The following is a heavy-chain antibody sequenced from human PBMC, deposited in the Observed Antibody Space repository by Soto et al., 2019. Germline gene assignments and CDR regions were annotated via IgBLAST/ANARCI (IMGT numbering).Heavy chain of an antibody. CDR1: GFTFGAYA. Sequence: GSLRLSCAASGFTFGAYAMNWVRRAPGKGLEWVSSISTSGETTYYADSVKGRFTISRDNSYNTLFLQMDSPRVDDAAMYYCAKDQYGSGDYGRFDFWGQGSLVTVSS. D-gene: IGHD4-17*01. CDR2: ISTSGETT. V-gene: IGHV3-23*01. J-gene: IGHJ4*02. CDR3: AKDQYGSGDYGRFDF.